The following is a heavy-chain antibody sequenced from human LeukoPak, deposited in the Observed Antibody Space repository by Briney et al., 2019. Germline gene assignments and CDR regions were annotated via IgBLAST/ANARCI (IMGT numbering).Heavy chain of an antibody. CDR3: ATGGRSGAFDI. CDR2: VRPKAAGGTT. J-gene: IGHJ3*02. Sequence: PRGCLTVSCAASGFSFNSYGMHWVGPAPGKGLEWVGRVRPKAAGGTTDYAAPVKGKFTISRDNSKNTLDLQMNTLKTEDTALYYCATGGRSGAFDIWGLGTMVTVSS. CDR1: GFSFNSYG. V-gene: IGHV3-15*01. D-gene: IGHD3-10*01.